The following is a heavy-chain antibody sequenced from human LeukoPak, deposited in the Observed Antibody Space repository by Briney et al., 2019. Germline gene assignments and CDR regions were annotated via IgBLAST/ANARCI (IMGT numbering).Heavy chain of an antibody. Sequence: SETLSLTCTVSGGSISSYYWSWIRQPPGKGLEWIGYIYYSGSTNYNPSLKSRVTISVDTSKNQFSLKLSSVTAADTAVYYCAREEVTMVRGVIIDYYYYYMDVWGKGTTVTVSS. J-gene: IGHJ6*03. CDR3: AREEVTMVRGVIIDYYYYYMDV. D-gene: IGHD3-10*01. CDR2: IYYSGST. CDR1: GGSISSYY. V-gene: IGHV4-59*12.